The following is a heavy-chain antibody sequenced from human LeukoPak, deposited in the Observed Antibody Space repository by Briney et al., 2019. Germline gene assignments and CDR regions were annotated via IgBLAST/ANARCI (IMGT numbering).Heavy chain of an antibody. J-gene: IGHJ6*04. V-gene: IGHV3-49*04. CDR1: GSTFGDYA. Sequence: PGRSLRLSCTASGSTFGDYAMSWVRQAPGKGLEWVGSIRSKAYGGTTEYAASVKGRFTISRDDSKSIAYLQMNSLKTEDTAVYYCTRDVVRSRYYYGSGSYSDYYYYGMDVWGKGTTVTVSS. CDR2: IRSKAYGGTT. D-gene: IGHD3-10*01. CDR3: TRDVVRSRYYYGSGSYSDYYYYGMDV.